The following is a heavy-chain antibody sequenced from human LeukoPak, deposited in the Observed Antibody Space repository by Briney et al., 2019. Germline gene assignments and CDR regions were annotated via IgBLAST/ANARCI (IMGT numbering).Heavy chain of an antibody. CDR1: DDSISPYY. CDR2: IYYSGDT. Sequence: SEILSLTCTVSDDSISPYYWSWIRQPPGKGLEWIGYIYYSGDTNYNPSLKSRVTMSVDTSKNQFSLKVTSVTAADTAVYYCARSQQLIRTFDYWGQGTLVTVSS. J-gene: IGHJ4*02. D-gene: IGHD6-13*01. CDR3: ARSQQLIRTFDY. V-gene: IGHV4-59*01.